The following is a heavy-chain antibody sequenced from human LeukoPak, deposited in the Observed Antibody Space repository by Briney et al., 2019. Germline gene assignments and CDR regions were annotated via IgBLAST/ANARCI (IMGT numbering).Heavy chain of an antibody. Sequence: SETLSLTCTVSGGSISSSSYYWGWIRQPPGKGLEWIGSIYYSGSTYYNPSLKSRVTISVDTSKNQFSLKLSSVTAADTAVYYCARGSGYSYGYDYWGQGTLVTVSS. CDR3: ARGSGYSYGYDY. D-gene: IGHD5-18*01. V-gene: IGHV4-39*07. J-gene: IGHJ4*02. CDR2: IYYSGST. CDR1: GGSISSSSYY.